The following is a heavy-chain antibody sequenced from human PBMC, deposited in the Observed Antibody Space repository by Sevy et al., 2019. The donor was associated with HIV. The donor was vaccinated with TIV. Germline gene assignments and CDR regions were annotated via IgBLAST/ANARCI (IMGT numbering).Heavy chain of an antibody. CDR1: GFSFSTYG. Sequence: GGSLRLSCSASGFSFSTYGMHWVRQAPGKGLEWAAAISYDGTKKYYEDSVKGRFTISRGNSKNTLYLEINGLRPEDTAIYCCVKDWGLASDWYLCFVHWGQGARVTVSS. V-gene: IGHV3-30*18. CDR3: VKDWGLASDWYLCFVH. D-gene: IGHD2-21*02. CDR2: ISYDGTKK. J-gene: IGHJ4*02.